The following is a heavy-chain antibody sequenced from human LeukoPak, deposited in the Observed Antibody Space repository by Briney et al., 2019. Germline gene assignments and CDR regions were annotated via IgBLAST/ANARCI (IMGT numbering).Heavy chain of an antibody. J-gene: IGHJ6*02. CDR3: ARFFPIAAAGTWYYGMDV. V-gene: IGHV1-18*01. D-gene: IGHD6-13*01. CDR2: ISAYNGNT. CDR1: GYTFNSYG. Sequence: GASVKVSCKASGYTFNSYGFSWVRQAPGQGLEWMGWISAYNGNTNYAQNLQGRVTMTADTSTSTAYMELRSLRSDDTAVYYCARFFPIAAAGTWYYGMDVWGQGTTVTVSS.